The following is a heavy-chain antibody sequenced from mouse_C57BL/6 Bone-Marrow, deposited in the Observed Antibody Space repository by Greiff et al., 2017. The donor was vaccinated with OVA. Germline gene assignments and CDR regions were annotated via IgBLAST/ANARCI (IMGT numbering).Heavy chain of an antibody. Sequence: EVQLVESGGGLVKPGGSLKLSCAASGFTFSDYGMHWVSQAPEKGLEWVAYISPGSSTTYYADTVKGRFTLSRDNAKNTLFLQLTSLRSEDTAVDYCARPGYYYYYWYFDVWGTGTTVTVSS. D-gene: IGHD2-4*01. V-gene: IGHV5-17*01. CDR2: ISPGSSTT. J-gene: IGHJ1*03. CDR1: GFTFSDYG. CDR3: ARPGYYYYYWYFDV.